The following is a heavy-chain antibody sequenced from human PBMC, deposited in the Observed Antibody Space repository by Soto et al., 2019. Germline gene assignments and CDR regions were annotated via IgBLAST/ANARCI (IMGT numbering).Heavy chain of an antibody. V-gene: IGHV4-39*02. CDR2: IYHGGST. D-gene: IGHD3-22*01. CDR1: GGSISSSSYY. CDR3: ARVGPWVPYYYDSSPYTFENWFDP. Sequence: KPSETLSLTCTVSGGSISSSSYYWGWLRQPPGKGLEWIGSIYHGGSTYYNPSLNSRVTLSIDMTNNHVSLILNSVTAADTAVYYCARVGPWVPYYYDSSPYTFENWFDPWGQGTLVTVSS. J-gene: IGHJ5*02.